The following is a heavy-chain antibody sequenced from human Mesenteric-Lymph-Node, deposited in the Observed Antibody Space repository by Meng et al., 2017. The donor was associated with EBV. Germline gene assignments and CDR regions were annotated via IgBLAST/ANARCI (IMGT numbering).Heavy chain of an antibody. V-gene: IGHV4-34*01. CDR2: VNHAGTT. D-gene: IGHD3-16*01. CDR3: AALGSFASSIDP. CDR1: GGSFSDYY. Sequence: QVQLQQWGAGLLKPSGTLSLTCAVYGGSFSDYYWTWIRQPPGKGLEWIGEVNHAGTTIYNPSLESRVTISVDTSKNQFSLKLTSVTAADTAVYFCAALGSFASSIDPWAQGTLVTVSS. J-gene: IGHJ5*02.